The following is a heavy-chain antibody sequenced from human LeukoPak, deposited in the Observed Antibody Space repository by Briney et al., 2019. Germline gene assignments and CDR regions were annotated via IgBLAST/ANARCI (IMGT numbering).Heavy chain of an antibody. V-gene: IGHV1-18*01. CDR2: ISAYNGNT. CDR3: ARAFDSSGYYYYYFDY. Sequence: ASVKASCKASGYTFTSYGISWVRQAPGQGLERMGWISAYNGNTNYAQKLQGRVTMTTDTSTSTAYMELRSLRSDDTAVYYCARAFDSSGYYYYYFDYWGQGTLVTVSS. CDR1: GYTFTSYG. D-gene: IGHD3-22*01. J-gene: IGHJ4*02.